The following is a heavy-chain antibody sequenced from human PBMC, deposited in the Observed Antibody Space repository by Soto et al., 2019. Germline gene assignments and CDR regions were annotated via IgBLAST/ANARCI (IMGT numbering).Heavy chain of an antibody. V-gene: IGHV3-30*18. D-gene: IGHD2-2*01. Sequence: HPGGSLRLSCAASGFTFSSYGMHWVRQAPGKGLEWVAVISYDGSNKYYADSVKGRFTISRDNSKNTLYLQMNSLRAEDTAVYYCAKDYGSTSSEWGQGTLVTVSS. CDR1: GFTFSSYG. J-gene: IGHJ4*02. CDR3: AKDYGSTSSE. CDR2: ISYDGSNK.